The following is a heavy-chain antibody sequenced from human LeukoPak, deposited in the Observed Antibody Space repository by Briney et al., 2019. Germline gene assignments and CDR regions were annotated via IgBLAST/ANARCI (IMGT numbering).Heavy chain of an antibody. J-gene: IGHJ4*02. Sequence: PGGSLRPSCAASGFTFSSYWMHWVRQAPGKGLEWVSGISGSDGSTYYADSVKGRFTISRDNSKNTLYLQMNSLRAEDMAVYYCAKLVAVAGRNYWGQGTLVTVSS. CDR1: GFTFSSYW. CDR3: AKLVAVAGRNY. D-gene: IGHD6-19*01. V-gene: IGHV3-23*01. CDR2: ISGSDGST.